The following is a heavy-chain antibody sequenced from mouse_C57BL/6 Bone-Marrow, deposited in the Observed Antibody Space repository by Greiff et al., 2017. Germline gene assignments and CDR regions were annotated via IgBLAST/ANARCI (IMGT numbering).Heavy chain of an antibody. CDR1: GYTITSYW. D-gene: IGHD2-1*01. V-gene: IGHV1-72*01. CDR2: IDPNSGGT. CDR3: ACYYWEYFDY. J-gene: IGHJ2*01. Sequence: VQLVESGAELVKPGASVKLSCKASGYTITSYWRHWVKQRPGRGLEWIGRIDPNSGGTKYNEKFNSNATLTVNKPSSTAYLQLSSLTSEDSAVYYGACYYWEYFDYWGQGTTLTVSS.